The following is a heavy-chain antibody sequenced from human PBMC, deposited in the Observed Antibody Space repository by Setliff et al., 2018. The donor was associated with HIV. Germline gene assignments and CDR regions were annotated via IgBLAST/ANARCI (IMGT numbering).Heavy chain of an antibody. CDR2: LFYTGST. Sequence: SETLSLTCAVSGDSITSRNYHWDWVRQPPGKGLEWIGSLFYTGSTSCNPSLKSRVTISVDTSKNQFSLKLSSVTAADTAVYSCARVRWLVRYFDYWGQGTLVTVSS. CDR3: ARVRWLVRYFDY. D-gene: IGHD6-19*01. J-gene: IGHJ4*02. CDR1: GDSITSRNYH. V-gene: IGHV4-39*07.